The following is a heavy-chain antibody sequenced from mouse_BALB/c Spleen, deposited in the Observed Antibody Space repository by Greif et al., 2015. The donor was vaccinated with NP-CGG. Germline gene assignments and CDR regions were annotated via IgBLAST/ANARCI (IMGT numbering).Heavy chain of an antibody. V-gene: IGHV14-3*02. CDR1: GFNIKDTY. D-gene: IGHD2-1*01. CDR2: IDPANGNT. Sequence: EVKLMESGAELVKPGASVKLSCTASGFNIKDTYMHWVKQRPEQGLEWIGRIDPANGNTKYDPKFQGKATITADTSSNTASLQLSSLTSEDTAVYYCARRGNYGGFDVWGAGTTVTVSS. CDR3: ARRGNYGGFDV. J-gene: IGHJ1*01.